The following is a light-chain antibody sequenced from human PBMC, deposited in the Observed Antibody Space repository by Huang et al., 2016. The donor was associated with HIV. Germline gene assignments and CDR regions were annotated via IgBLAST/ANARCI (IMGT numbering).Light chain of an antibody. Sequence: DIQMTQSPSSLSASVGDRVTINCQASQDITNYLNWYKQKPGKAPKLLIYDASNLETGVPSRFSGSGSGTEFTFTISSLQPEEIATYYCQQYDNLPLTFGGGTKVEIK. CDR3: QQYDNLPLT. J-gene: IGKJ4*01. CDR2: DAS. CDR1: QDITNY. V-gene: IGKV1-33*01.